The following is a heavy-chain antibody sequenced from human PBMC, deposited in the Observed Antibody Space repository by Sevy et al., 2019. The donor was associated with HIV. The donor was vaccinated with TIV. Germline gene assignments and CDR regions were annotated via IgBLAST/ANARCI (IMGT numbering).Heavy chain of an antibody. V-gene: IGHV3-21*01. CDR1: GFTFSSYS. CDR2: ISSSSSYI. J-gene: IGHJ3*02. Sequence: GGCLRLSCAASGFTFSSYSMNWVRQAPGKGLEWVSSISSSSSYIYYADSVKGRFTISRDNAKNSRYLQMNSLRAEDTAVYYCARVKFGGRYAFDIWGQRTMVTVSS. D-gene: IGHD1-26*01. CDR3: ARVKFGGRYAFDI.